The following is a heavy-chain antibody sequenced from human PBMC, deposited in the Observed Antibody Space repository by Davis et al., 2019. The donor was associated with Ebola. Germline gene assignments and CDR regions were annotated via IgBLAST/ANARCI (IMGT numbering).Heavy chain of an antibody. J-gene: IGHJ6*02. D-gene: IGHD3-3*01. V-gene: IGHV3-21*01. CDR3: ARDQGGFWSGEKRGYYYGMDV. CDR1: GFTFSSYS. CDR2: ISSSSSYI. Sequence: PGGSLRLSCAASGFTFSSYSMNWVRQAPGKGLEWVSSISSSSSYIYYADSVKGRFTISRDNAKNSLYLQMNSLRAEDTAVYYCARDQGGFWSGEKRGYYYGMDVWGQGTTVTVSS.